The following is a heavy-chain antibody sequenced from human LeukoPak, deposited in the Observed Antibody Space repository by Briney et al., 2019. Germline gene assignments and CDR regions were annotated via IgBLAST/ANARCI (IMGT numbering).Heavy chain of an antibody. CDR3: ARDGRGGHNDY. Sequence: GGSLRLSCAASGFRLSDHWMSWVRQAPGKGLERVANIREDGSEKKYMDSVKGRFTISRDNAKNSVYLQMNSLRAEDTAVYYCARDGRGGHNDYWGQGTLVTVSS. J-gene: IGHJ4*02. V-gene: IGHV3-7*01. CDR2: IREDGSEK. D-gene: IGHD1-1*01. CDR1: GFRLSDHW.